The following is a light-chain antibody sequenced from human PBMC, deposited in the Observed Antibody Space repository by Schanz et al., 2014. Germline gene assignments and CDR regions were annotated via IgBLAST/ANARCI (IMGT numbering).Light chain of an antibody. CDR2: DVT. Sequence: QSALTQPASVSGSPGQPITISCTGASHDVQNYNYVSWYQQHPGRAPKLIIFDVTKRPSGVPDRFSGSKSGNTASLTISGLQAEDDADYYCCSYAGSPYVFGTGTKLTVL. CDR1: SHDVQNYNY. J-gene: IGLJ1*01. CDR3: CSYAGSPYV. V-gene: IGLV2-11*01.